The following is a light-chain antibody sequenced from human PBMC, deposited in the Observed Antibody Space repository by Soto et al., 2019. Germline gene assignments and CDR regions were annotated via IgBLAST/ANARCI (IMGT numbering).Light chain of an antibody. CDR2: AAS. CDR3: QAYNRLPTEFI. Sequence: ELEMTQSPASLSASPGETVTLSCRATQTAYKNLAWYQQKPGQPPRLLIFAASTRAPGLPARFSGSGSGTEFTLTMSSLQSEDSAISYCQAYNRLPTEFIFGAGTRLEIK. CDR1: QTAYKN. J-gene: IGKJ2*01. V-gene: IGKV3-15*01.